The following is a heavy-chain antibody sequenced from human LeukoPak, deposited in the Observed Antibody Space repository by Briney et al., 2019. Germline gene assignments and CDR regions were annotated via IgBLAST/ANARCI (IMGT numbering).Heavy chain of an antibody. CDR1: ALTFGSFG. V-gene: IGHV3-23*01. Sequence: PGRSLRLSCAASALTFGSFGMSWVRQAPGKGLEWVSAISDTGGSTFYADSVKGRFTISRDNSKNTLYLQMNSLRAEDTAVYYCAKGRIQSYMAPEYWGQGTLVTVSS. CDR3: AKGRIQSYMAPEY. J-gene: IGHJ4*02. CDR2: ISDTGGST. D-gene: IGHD5-18*01.